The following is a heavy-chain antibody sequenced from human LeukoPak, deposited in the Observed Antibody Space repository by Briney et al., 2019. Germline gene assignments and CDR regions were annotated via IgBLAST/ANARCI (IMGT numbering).Heavy chain of an antibody. D-gene: IGHD2-15*01. CDR1: GFPFSSYA. J-gene: IGHJ6*02. CDR3: VRGYSFGPYGMDV. CDR2: ISDSGGST. V-gene: IGHV3-64D*09. Sequence: GGSLRLSCSASGFPFSSYAMHWVRQAPGKGLEYVSAISDSGGSTYYADSVNGRSTISRDNSKNTLYLQMSSLRAEDTAVYFCVRGYSFGPYGMDVWGQGTTVTVSS.